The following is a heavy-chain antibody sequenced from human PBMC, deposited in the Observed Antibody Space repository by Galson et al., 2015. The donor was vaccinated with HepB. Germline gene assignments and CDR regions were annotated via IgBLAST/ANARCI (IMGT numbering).Heavy chain of an antibody. CDR1: GGTFSSYA. D-gene: IGHD6-19*01. V-gene: IGHV1-18*01. J-gene: IGHJ4*02. Sequence: SGGTFSSYAISWVRQAPGQGLEWMGWVSAYNGNTNYAQKLQGRVTMTTDKSTNTAYMELRSLKSDDTAVYYCARLYSSGWPLEGFDYWGQGTLVTVSS. CDR2: VSAYNGNT. CDR3: ARLYSSGWPLEGFDY.